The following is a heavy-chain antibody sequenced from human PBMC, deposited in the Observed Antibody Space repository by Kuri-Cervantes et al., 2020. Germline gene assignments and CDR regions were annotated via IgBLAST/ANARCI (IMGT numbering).Heavy chain of an antibody. D-gene: IGHD3-22*01. CDR2: IYYTGST. CDR1: GGSINNHY. V-gene: IGHV4-59*11. CDR3: AREESRATYYYDSSGLCFDY. J-gene: IGHJ4*02. Sequence: GSLRLSCTVSGGSINNHYWSWIRQPPGKGLEWIGYIYYTGSTGYNPSLKSRVRMSVDTSRNQFSLKLSSVTAADTAVYYCAREESRATYYYDSSGLCFDYWGQGTLVTVSS.